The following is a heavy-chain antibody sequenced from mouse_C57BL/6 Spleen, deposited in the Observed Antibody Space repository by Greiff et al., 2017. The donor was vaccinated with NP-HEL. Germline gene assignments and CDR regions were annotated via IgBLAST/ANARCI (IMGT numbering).Heavy chain of an antibody. D-gene: IGHD1-1*01. Sequence: VQLKESGPELVKPGASVKMSCKASGYTFTDYNMHWVKQSHGKSLEWIGYINPNNGGTSYNQKFKGKATLTVNKSSSTAYMELRSLTSEDSAVYYCARGTKDYFDYWGQGTTLTASS. V-gene: IGHV1-22*01. CDR3: ARGTKDYFDY. CDR1: GYTFTDYN. CDR2: INPNNGGT. J-gene: IGHJ2*01.